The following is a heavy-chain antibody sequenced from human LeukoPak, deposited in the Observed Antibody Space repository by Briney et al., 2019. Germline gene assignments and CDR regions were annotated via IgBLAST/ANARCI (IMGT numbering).Heavy chain of an antibody. CDR1: GFTFSSYS. V-gene: IGHV3-21*01. Sequence: GGSLRLSCAASGFTFSSYSMNWVRQAPGKGLEWVSSISSSSSYIYYADSVKGRFTISRDNSKNTLYLQMNSLRAEDTAVYYCAREQDIVVVPENWFDPWGQGTLVTVSS. CDR2: ISSSSSYI. D-gene: IGHD2-2*01. J-gene: IGHJ5*02. CDR3: AREQDIVVVPENWFDP.